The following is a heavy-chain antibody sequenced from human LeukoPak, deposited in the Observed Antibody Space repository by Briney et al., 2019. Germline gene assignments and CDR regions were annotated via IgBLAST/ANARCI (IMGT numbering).Heavy chain of an antibody. Sequence: GGSLRLSCAASGFTFSDHYMDWVRQAPGEGLEWVGRTRNRANGYTTEYAASVKGRFTISRDDSKNSLYLQVASLDTEDTATYYCVRVRGSGWHESYLDLWGQGTLVIVSP. D-gene: IGHD6-19*01. V-gene: IGHV3-72*01. CDR3: VRVRGSGWHESYLDL. J-gene: IGHJ1*01. CDR1: GFTFSDHY. CDR2: TRNRANGYTT.